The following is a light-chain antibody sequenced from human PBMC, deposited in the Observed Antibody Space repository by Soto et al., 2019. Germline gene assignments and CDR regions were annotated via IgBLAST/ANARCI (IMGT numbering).Light chain of an antibody. J-gene: IGLJ2*01. CDR2: EGS. CDR1: SSDVGSYNL. V-gene: IGLV2-23*01. CDR3: CSYAGSTTLA. Sequence: QSALTQPASVSGSPGQSITISCTGTSSDVGSYNLVSWYQQHPGKAPKLMIYEGSERPSGVSSRFSGSKSGNTASLTISGLQAEDEADYYCCSYAGSTTLAFGGGTKLTVL.